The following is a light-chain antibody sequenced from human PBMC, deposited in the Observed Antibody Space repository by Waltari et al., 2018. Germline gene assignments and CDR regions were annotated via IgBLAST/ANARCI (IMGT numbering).Light chain of an antibody. CDR2: EVT. CDR1: SSDVGTDYR. V-gene: IGLV2-18*02. J-gene: IGLJ1*01. Sequence: QSALTKPPSVSGSPGQSGPISCTGTSSDVGTDYRDGCYQQYPGKAPQLLVYEVTYGSPRVPARFSSSQSCNTATLTISGRQPEVEAYYYCSSFASAGSYVFGTATTVAVL. CDR3: SSFASAGSYV.